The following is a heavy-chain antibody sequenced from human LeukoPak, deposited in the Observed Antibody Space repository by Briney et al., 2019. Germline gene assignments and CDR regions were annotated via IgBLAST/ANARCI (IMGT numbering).Heavy chain of an antibody. V-gene: IGHV3-30*18. Sequence: VQSGGSLRLSCAASGFTFSSYGMHWVRQAPGKGLEWVAVISYDGSNKYYADSVKGRFTISRDNSKNTLYLQMNSLRAEDTAVYYCANTAGTTGGSGYYEAGLAFDIWGQGTMVTVSS. J-gene: IGHJ3*02. CDR3: ANTAGTTGGSGYYEAGLAFDI. D-gene: IGHD3-22*01. CDR2: ISYDGSNK. CDR1: GFTFSSYG.